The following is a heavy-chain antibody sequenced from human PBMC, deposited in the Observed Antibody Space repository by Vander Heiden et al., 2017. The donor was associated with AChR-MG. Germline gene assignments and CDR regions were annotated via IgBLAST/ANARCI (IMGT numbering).Heavy chain of an antibody. Sequence: EEQLVESGGGLVQPGRSLRLDCATSGSRIDKYALHWVRQGPGEGLEWVSGISTNSKDKDYGASMKGRFTISRDNAKNALYLQMDNLISDDTALYYCVKERDGAHGLDVWGQGTTVTVSS. CDR2: ISTNSKDK. CDR3: VKERDGAHGLDV. V-gene: IGHV3-9*01. CDR1: GSRIDKYA. J-gene: IGHJ6*02.